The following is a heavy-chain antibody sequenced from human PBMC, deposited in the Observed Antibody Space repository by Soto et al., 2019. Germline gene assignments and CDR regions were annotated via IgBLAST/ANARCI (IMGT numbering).Heavy chain of an antibody. Sequence: EVQLVESGGGLVQPGGSLRLSCAASGFTFSSYWMSWVRQAPGKGLEWVANIKQDGSEKYYVDSVKGRFTISRDNAKNSLYLQMNSLRAEDTAVYYCARGPPPGSSGWYDAEYLQHWGQGTLVTVSS. CDR3: ARGPPPGSSGWYDAEYLQH. V-gene: IGHV3-7*03. J-gene: IGHJ1*01. CDR2: IKQDGSEK. CDR1: GFTFSSYW. D-gene: IGHD6-19*01.